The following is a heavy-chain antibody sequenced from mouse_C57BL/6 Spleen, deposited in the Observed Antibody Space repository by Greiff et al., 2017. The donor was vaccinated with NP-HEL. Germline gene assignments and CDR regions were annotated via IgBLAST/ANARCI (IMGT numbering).Heavy chain of an antibody. J-gene: IGHJ1*03. CDR1: GYTFTSYW. D-gene: IGHD4-1*01. Sequence: QVQLQQSGAELVKPGASVKMSCKASGYTFTSYWITWVKQRPGQGLEWIGDIYPGSGSTNYNEKFKSKATLTVDTSSSTAYMQLSSLTSEDSAVYYCARYWDGYFDVWGTGTTVTVSS. V-gene: IGHV1-55*01. CDR3: ARYWDGYFDV. CDR2: IYPGSGST.